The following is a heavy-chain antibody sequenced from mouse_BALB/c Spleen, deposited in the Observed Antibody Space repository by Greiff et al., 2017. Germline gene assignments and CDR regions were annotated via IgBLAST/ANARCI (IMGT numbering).Heavy chain of an antibody. J-gene: IGHJ1*01. V-gene: IGHV6-6*02. Sequence: EVQLVESGGGLVQPGGSMKLSCVASGFTFSSYWMSWVRQSPEKGLEWVAEIRLKSDNYATHYAESVKGKFTISRDDSKSRLYLQMNSLRAEDTGIYYCTRLGGNYVARYFDVWGAGTTVTVSS. CDR1: GFTFSSYW. CDR3: TRLGGNYVARYFDV. CDR2: IRLKSDNYAT. D-gene: IGHD2-1*01.